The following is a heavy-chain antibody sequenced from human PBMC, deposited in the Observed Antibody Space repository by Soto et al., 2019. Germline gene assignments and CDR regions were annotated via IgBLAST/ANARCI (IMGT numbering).Heavy chain of an antibody. D-gene: IGHD3-16*01. V-gene: IGHV3-74*01. CDR3: TRGARGEWYLDL. J-gene: IGHJ2*01. CDR2: LNSGGSST. CDR1: GFTFSDYW. Sequence: EVQLVESGGGLVQPGGSLRLSCAASGFTFSDYWMHWVRQAPGKGLVWVSHLNSGGSSTNYADSVKGRFTISRDNAKNTVHLQMNSLRAEDTAVYYCTRGARGEWYLDLWGRGTLVTVAS.